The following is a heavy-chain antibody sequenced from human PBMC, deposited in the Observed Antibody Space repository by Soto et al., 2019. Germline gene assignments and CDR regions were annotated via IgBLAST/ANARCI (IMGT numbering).Heavy chain of an antibody. CDR2: IYHSGST. CDR1: GDSISSSYYY. V-gene: IGHV4-39*01. CDR3: ARPPYCSGGNCYSGYFDY. D-gene: IGHD2-15*01. Sequence: SETLSLTCPVSGDSISSSYYYWGWIRQPPGKGLEWIGSIYHSGSTYYNPSLKSRVTLSVDTSKNQFSLKVTSVTAADTAVYYCARPPYCSGGNCYSGYFDYWGHGTQVTSPQ. J-gene: IGHJ4*01.